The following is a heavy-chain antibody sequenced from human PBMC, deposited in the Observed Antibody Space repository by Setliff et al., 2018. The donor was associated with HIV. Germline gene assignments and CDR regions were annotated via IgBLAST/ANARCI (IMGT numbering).Heavy chain of an antibody. CDR3: ASRSSYFPLSYYYMDV. CDR1: GGSISSGSYY. V-gene: IGHV4-61*09. J-gene: IGHJ6*03. D-gene: IGHD3-10*01. Sequence: SETLSLTCTVSGGSISSGSYYWSWIRQPAGKGLEWMGHIYTSGSTNYNPSLKSRVTISVDTSKNPFSLKLSSVTAADTAVYYCASRSSYFPLSYYYMDVWGKGTTVTVSS. CDR2: IYTSGST.